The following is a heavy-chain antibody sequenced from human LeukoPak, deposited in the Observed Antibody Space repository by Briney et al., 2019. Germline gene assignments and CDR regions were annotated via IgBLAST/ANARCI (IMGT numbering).Heavy chain of an antibody. CDR3: ARVQSRLSWFDP. Sequence: SETLSLTCTVSGVSISSSNSYWGWIRQPPGKGLEWIGSIYYSGNTYYNASLKSQVSISIDTSKNRFSLKLTSVTAADTAVYYCARVQSRLSWFDPWGQGTLVTVSS. J-gene: IGHJ5*02. V-gene: IGHV4-39*01. CDR2: IYYSGNT. CDR1: GVSISSSNSY.